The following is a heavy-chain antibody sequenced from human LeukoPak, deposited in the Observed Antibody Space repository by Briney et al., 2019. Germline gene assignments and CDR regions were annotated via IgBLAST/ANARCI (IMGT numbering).Heavy chain of an antibody. J-gene: IGHJ4*02. D-gene: IGHD3-16*01. CDR2: IYYKGRA. CDR1: GASMSSPSYF. CDR3: ARFAYSYAFDY. V-gene: IGHV4-39*01. Sequence: SETVSLTCTVSGASMSSPSYFWGWVRQSPGKGLEWIVSIYYKGRADYHPSLQSRATISVHTSKNQYSLRLMSMTAADTAVYYCARFAYSYAFDYWGQGTLVTVSS.